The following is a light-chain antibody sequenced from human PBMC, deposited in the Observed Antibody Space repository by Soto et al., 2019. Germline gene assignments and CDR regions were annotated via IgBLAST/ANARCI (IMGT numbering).Light chain of an antibody. CDR3: SSYTIITTRV. CDR1: SSDVGYYDY. V-gene: IGLV2-14*01. CDR2: EVS. J-gene: IGLJ3*02. Sequence: QSVLTQPASVSGSPGQSITISCTGTSSDVGYYDYVSWYQQHPGKAPKLLIFEVSNRPSGVSNRFSGSKSGNTASLTISGLQAEDEADYYCSSYTIITTRVFGEGTKLTVL.